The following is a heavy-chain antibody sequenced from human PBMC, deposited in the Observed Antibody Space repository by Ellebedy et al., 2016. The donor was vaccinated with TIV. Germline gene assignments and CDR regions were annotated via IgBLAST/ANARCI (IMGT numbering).Heavy chain of an antibody. D-gene: IGHD2-21*01. V-gene: IGHV4-34*01. J-gene: IGHJ4*02. CDR2: INHSGSS. Sequence: SENLSLTXAVYGASFSHYYWTWIRQSPGKGLEWIGEINHSGSSNHNPSLKSRVTLSVDRSKNHFSLKLNSVTAADTAVYYCARGRGGAYSIPFDYWGQGTLVTVSS. CDR3: ARGRGGAYSIPFDY. CDR1: GASFSHYY.